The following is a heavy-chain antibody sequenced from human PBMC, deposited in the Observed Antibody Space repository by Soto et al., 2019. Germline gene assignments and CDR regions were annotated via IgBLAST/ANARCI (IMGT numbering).Heavy chain of an antibody. CDR2: INHSGST. CDR3: ARVSIVVVVAAPANDAFXI. Sequence: SETLSLTCAVYGGSFSGYYWSWIRQPPGKWLEWIGEINHSGSTNYNPSLKSRVTISVDTSKNQFSLKLSSVTAADTAVYYCARVSIVVVVAAPANDAFXIWGQGTMVT. V-gene: IGHV4-34*01. CDR1: GGSFSGYY. J-gene: IGHJ3*02. D-gene: IGHD2-15*01.